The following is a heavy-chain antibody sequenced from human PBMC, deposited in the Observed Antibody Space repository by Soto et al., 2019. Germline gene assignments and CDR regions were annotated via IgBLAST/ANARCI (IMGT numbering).Heavy chain of an antibody. CDR3: VVYSSAPGDHFDY. CDR2: IYPGDSDT. D-gene: IGHD6-25*01. J-gene: IGHJ4*02. CDR1: GYSFTSYW. V-gene: IGHV5-51*01. Sequence: PGESLKISCKGSGYSFTSYWIGWVRQMPGKGLEWMGIIYPGDSDTRYSPSFQGQVTISADKSITTAYLQWRSLKASDTAIYYCVVYSSAPGDHFDYWGQGSLVIVSS.